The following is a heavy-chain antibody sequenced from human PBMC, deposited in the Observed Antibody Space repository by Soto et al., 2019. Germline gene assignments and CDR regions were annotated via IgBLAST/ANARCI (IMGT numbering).Heavy chain of an antibody. CDR1: GFTSSDHY. Sequence: EVELVESGGGLVQAGGSLRVSCVVSGFTSSDHYMDWVRQAPGKGLEWVGRTANKRSRYTTEYAESVNGRFIISRDDSKNTVYLQIHSLKIEDTDVYYCARAGFGHGLDVWGQGTPVTVSS. CDR2: TANKRSRYTT. J-gene: IGHJ6*02. D-gene: IGHD3-16*01. V-gene: IGHV3-72*01. CDR3: ARAGFGHGLDV.